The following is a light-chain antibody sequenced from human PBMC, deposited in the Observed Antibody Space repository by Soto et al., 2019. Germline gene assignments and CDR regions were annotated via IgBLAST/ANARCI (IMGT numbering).Light chain of an antibody. Sequence: EIVLTQSPGTLSLSPGERATLSCSASQSVTSGYLAWYQQQPNQAPRLLIYGASYRATDSPDRFSGGGSGTEFTLTISRLEPEDFAVYYCQHYSSSPPAITFGQGTRLEIK. J-gene: IGKJ5*01. V-gene: IGKV3-20*01. CDR3: QHYSSSPPAIT. CDR1: QSVTSGY. CDR2: GAS.